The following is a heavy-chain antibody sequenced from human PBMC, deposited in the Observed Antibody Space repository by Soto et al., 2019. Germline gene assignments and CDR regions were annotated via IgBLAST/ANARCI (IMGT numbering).Heavy chain of an antibody. J-gene: IGHJ5*02. D-gene: IGHD3-22*01. V-gene: IGHV5-51*01. CDR1: GYRFTSYW. Sequence: PGESKISCRTSGYRFTSYWIAWVRQMPGKGLEWMGIIFPSDSDTRYSPSFQGQVTISADRSTSTVFLQWASLKASDTAVYFCARKDKSGYFNWFDPWGQGTLVTVSS. CDR3: ARKDKSGYFNWFDP. CDR2: IFPSDSDT.